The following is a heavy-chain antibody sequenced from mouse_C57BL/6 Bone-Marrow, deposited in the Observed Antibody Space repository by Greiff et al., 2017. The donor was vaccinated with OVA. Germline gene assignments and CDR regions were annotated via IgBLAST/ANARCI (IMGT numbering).Heavy chain of an antibody. CDR3: ARITRYFDY. J-gene: IGHJ2*01. Sequence: QVQLQQPGAELVRPGSSVKLSCKASGYTFTSYWMDWVKQRPGQGLEWIGNIYPSDSETHYNQKFKDKATLTVAKSSSTAYMQLSSLTSEDSAVYYCARITRYFDYWGQGTTLTVSS. V-gene: IGHV1-61*01. CDR2: IYPSDSET. CDR1: GYTFTSYW. D-gene: IGHD1-1*01.